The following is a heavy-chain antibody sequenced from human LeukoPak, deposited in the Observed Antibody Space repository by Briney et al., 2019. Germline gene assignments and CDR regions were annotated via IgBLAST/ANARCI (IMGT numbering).Heavy chain of an antibody. CDR3: ARGSIGYYGSGRYFDY. CDR1: GFTFSGYG. Sequence: GGSLRLSCAASGFTFSGYGMHWVRQAPGKGLEGVALLRSDGSNKYYADSVKGRFTISRDNAKNSLYLQMNSLRAEDTAVYYCARGSIGYYGSGRYFDYWGQGTLVTVSS. CDR2: LRSDGSNK. D-gene: IGHD3-10*01. V-gene: IGHV3-30*02. J-gene: IGHJ4*02.